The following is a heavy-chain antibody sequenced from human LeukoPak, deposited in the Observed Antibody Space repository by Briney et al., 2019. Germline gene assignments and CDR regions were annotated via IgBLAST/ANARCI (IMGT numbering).Heavy chain of an antibody. J-gene: IGHJ4*02. CDR1: GGSISSYY. CDR3: ARGRKNSYRFDY. V-gene: IGHV4-59*01. D-gene: IGHD5-18*01. CDR2: IYYSGST. Sequence: SQTLSLTCTVSGGSISSYYWSWIRQPPGKGLEWIGYIYYSGSTNYNPSLKSRVTISVDTSKNQFSLKLSSVTAADTAVYYCARGRKNSYRFDYWGQGTLVTVSS.